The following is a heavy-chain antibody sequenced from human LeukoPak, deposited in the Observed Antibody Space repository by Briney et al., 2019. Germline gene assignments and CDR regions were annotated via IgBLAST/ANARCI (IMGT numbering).Heavy chain of an antibody. CDR1: GFTVSSNY. CDR2: IYNGGST. J-gene: IGHJ5*02. D-gene: IGHD6-13*01. Sequence: GGSLRLSCAASGFTVSSNYMSWVRQAPGKGLEWVSVIYNGGSTYYADSVKGRFTISRDNSKNTLYLQMNSLRAEDTAVYYCARVAIAAAGTGGTWFDPWGQGTLVTVSS. V-gene: IGHV3-66*01. CDR3: ARVAIAAAGTGGTWFDP.